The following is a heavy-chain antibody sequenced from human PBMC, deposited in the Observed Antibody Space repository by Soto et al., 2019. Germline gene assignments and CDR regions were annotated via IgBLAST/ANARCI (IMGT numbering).Heavy chain of an antibody. CDR3: AREYYYGSGSPPHPGDYYYYYGMDV. D-gene: IGHD3-10*01. CDR1: GGSISSGGYY. J-gene: IGHJ6*02. V-gene: IGHV4-31*03. CDR2: IYYSGST. Sequence: QVQLQESGPGLVKPSQTLSLTCTVSGGSISSGGYYWSWIRQHPGKGLEWIGYIYYSGSTYYNPSLKSRVTISVDTSKNQFSLKLSSVTAADTAVYYCAREYYYGSGSPPHPGDYYYYYGMDVWGQGTTVTVSS.